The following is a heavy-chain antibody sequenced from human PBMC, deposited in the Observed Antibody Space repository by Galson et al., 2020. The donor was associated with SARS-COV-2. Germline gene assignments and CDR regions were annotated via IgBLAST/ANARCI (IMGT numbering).Heavy chain of an antibody. CDR1: ARTLSSYA. Sequence: SVTVSCKASARTLSSYAISLVRQAPGQGLEWMGGIIPIFGTSHSAQKFQGRVTITADESTSTAYMELSSLRSEDTAVYYCARDDSGYSSGWSLNAMTGWGQGTLVTVSS. J-gene: IGHJ4*02. CDR3: ARDDSGYSSGWSLNAMTG. V-gene: IGHV1-69*13. CDR2: IIPIFGTS. D-gene: IGHD6-19*01.